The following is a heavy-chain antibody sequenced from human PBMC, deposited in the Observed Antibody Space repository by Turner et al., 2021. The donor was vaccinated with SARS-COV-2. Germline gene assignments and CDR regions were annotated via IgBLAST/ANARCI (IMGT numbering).Heavy chain of an antibody. Sequence: QVHLVQSGAEVKRPGASGKGSCQASGYTFTDYYVHWIRQAPGQSLECMGWINPSSGGTDYAQKFQGRVTMTRDTSISTAYMELSRLRSDDTAVYYCARPLSVDDAFDIWGQGTMVTVSS. CDR1: GYTFTDYY. J-gene: IGHJ3*02. CDR3: ARPLSVDDAFDI. CDR2: INPSSGGT. V-gene: IGHV1-2*02. D-gene: IGHD1-26*01.